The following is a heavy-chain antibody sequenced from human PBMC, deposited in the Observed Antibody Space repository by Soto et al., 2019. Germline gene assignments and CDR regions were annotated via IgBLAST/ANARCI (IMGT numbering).Heavy chain of an antibody. CDR2: IYYSGST. CDR1: GGSISSGDYY. D-gene: IGHD3-3*01. J-gene: IGHJ4*02. CDR3: ARWGTGHDFWSGYYGVYYFDY. V-gene: IGHV4-30-4*01. Sequence: QVQLQESGPGLVKPSQTLSLTCTVSGGSISSGDYYWSWIRQPPGKGLEWIGYIYYSGSTYYNPSLQSRVTISVDTSKNQFSLKLSSVTAADTAVYYCARWGTGHDFWSGYYGVYYFDYWGQGTLVTVSS.